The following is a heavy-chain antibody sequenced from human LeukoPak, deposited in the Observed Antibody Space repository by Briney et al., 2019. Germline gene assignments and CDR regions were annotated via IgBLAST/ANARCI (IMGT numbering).Heavy chain of an antibody. CDR3: ARGPNPYYFDY. V-gene: IGHV4-59*01. CDR1: GGSNSSYY. Sequence: PSETLSLTCTVSGGSNSSYYWSCIRQPPGKGLEWIGYIYYSGSTNYNPSLKSRVNISVDTSKNQFSLKLSSVTAADTAVYYCARGPNPYYFDYWGQGTLVTVSS. CDR2: IYYSGST. J-gene: IGHJ4*02.